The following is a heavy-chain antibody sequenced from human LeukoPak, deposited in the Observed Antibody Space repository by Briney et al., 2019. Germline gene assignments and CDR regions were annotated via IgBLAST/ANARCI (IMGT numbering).Heavy chain of an antibody. J-gene: IGHJ6*02. V-gene: IGHV3-23*01. CDR2: ISSGGGST. Sequence: GGSLRLSCAASGFTFSSYAMSWVRQAPGKGLEWVSVISSGGGSTYYADSVKGRFTISRDNSKNTLYLQMNSLRAEDTAVYYCAKGTYCGGDCYPQAPNYYFGMDVWGQGTTVTVSS. CDR3: AKGTYCGGDCYPQAPNYYFGMDV. CDR1: GFTFSSYA. D-gene: IGHD2-21*02.